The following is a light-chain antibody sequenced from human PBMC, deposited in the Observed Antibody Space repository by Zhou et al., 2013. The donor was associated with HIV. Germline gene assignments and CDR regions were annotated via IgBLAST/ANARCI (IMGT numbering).Light chain of an antibody. CDR3: QKYNSALFT. Sequence: DIQMTQSPSSVSASVGDRVTITCRASQGIGSWLAWFQQKPGKAPKLLIYAASSLQSGVPSRFSGSGSGTEFTLTISSLQPEDVATYYCQKYNSALFTFGPGTKVDIK. V-gene: IGKV1-12*01. CDR2: AAS. CDR1: QGIGSW. J-gene: IGKJ3*01.